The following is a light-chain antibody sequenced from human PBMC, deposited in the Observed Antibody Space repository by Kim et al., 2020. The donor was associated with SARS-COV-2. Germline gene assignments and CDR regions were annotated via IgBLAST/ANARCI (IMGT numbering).Light chain of an antibody. J-gene: IGLJ2*01. CDR2: QDC. CDR3: QAWDSSPVV. V-gene: IGLV3-1*01. Sequence: SYELTQPPSVSVSPGQPASITCYVDKLGDRYACWYQQKPGQSPVLVIYQDCKRPSGIPERFSGSYSGNTATLTISGTQAMDEADYYCQAWDSSPVVFGGG. CDR1: KLGDRY.